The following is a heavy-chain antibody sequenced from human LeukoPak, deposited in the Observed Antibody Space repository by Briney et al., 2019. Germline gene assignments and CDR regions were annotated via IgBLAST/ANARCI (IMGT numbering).Heavy chain of an antibody. D-gene: IGHD1-26*01. CDR2: VGPSGST. CDR3: AKRGGSYRGFDY. J-gene: IGHJ4*02. V-gene: IGHV3-23*01. Sequence: QPGGCLRLSCAASGFTLTSYAMSWVRQAPGKGLAWVSAVGPSGSTYYADSVKGRFTISRDNSKYTLYLQMNSLRVEDTAVYYCAKRGGSYRGFDYWGQGTLVTVSS. CDR1: GFTLTSYA.